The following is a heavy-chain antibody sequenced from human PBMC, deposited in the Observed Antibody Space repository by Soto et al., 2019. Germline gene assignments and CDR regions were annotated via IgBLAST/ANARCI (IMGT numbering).Heavy chain of an antibody. D-gene: IGHD6-13*01. V-gene: IGHV3-33*01. CDR1: GFTFSSYG. CDR2: IWYDGSSK. CDR3: ARELSSSWYEAFDI. J-gene: IGHJ3*02. Sequence: XXSLSPSCAASGFTFSSYGMHWVPQAPGKGLEWVAVIWYDGSSKYYADSVKGRFTISRDNSKNTLCLQMNSLRAEDTVVYYCARELSSSWYEAFDIWGQGTMVTVSS.